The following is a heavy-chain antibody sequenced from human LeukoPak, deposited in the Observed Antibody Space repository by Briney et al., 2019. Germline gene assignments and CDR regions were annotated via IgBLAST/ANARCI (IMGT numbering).Heavy chain of an antibody. CDR1: GYTFTGYY. J-gene: IGHJ6*03. CDR2: INPNSGGT. D-gene: IGHD2-2*01. Sequence: ASVKVSCKASGYTFTGYYMHWVRQAPGQGLEWMGWINPNSGGTNYAQKFQGRVTMTRDTSISTAYMELSRLRSDDTAVNYCARENCSSTSCYAHMDVWGKGTTVTISS. V-gene: IGHV1-2*02. CDR3: ARENCSSTSCYAHMDV.